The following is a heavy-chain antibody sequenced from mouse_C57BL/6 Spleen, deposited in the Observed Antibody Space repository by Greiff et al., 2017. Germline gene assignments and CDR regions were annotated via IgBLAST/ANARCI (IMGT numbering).Heavy chain of an antibody. J-gene: IGHJ3*01. CDR1: GFTFSSYA. V-gene: IGHV5-4*03. CDR2: ISDGGSYT. CDR3: ARRGYYGSSPWFAY. Sequence: EVKLMESGGGLVKPGGSLKLSCAASGFTFSSYAMSWVRQTPEKRLEWVATISDGGSYTYYPDNVKGRFTISRDNAKNNLYLQMSHLKSEDTAMYYCARRGYYGSSPWFAYWGQGTLVTVSA. D-gene: IGHD1-1*01.